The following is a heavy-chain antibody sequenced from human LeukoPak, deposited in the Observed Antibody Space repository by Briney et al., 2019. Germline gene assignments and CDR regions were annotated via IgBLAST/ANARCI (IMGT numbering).Heavy chain of an antibody. Sequence: GASVKVSCKASGYTFTSYGISWVRQAPGQGLEWMGWISAYNGKTNYAQKLQGRVTMTTDTSTSTAYMELRSLRSDDTAVYYCARALKYSSGWYFDYWGQGTLVTVSS. CDR1: GYTFTSYG. D-gene: IGHD6-19*01. J-gene: IGHJ4*02. CDR2: ISAYNGKT. V-gene: IGHV1-18*04. CDR3: ARALKYSSGWYFDY.